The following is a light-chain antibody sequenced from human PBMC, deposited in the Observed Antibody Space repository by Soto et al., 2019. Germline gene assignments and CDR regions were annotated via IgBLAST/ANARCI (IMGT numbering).Light chain of an antibody. CDR1: SGHSSYA. V-gene: IGLV4-69*01. CDR3: QTWGTGTWV. J-gene: IGLJ3*02. CDR2: LNSDGSH. Sequence: QAVLTQSPSASASLGASVKLTCTLSSGHSSYAIAWHQQQPEKGPRYLMKLNSDGSHSKVDGIPDRFSGSSSGAERYLTISSLQSEDEADYYCQTWGTGTWVFGGGTKVTVL.